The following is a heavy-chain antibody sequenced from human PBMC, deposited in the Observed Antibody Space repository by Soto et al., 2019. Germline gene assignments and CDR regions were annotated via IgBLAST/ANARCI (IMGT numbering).Heavy chain of an antibody. V-gene: IGHV1-69*01. CDR1: GGSLTSYP. Sequence: QMEQSGAEVRKPGSSVKVSCKPSGGSLTSYPMAWVRQAPGQGFEWMGGIIPIHGTTEYAQKFQGRVTITAVESTNRATLELTGLTSEDTAVYYCARGWGLVSWGQGTRVTVSS. J-gene: IGHJ4*02. CDR3: ARGWGLVS. D-gene: IGHD3-16*01. CDR2: IIPIHGTT.